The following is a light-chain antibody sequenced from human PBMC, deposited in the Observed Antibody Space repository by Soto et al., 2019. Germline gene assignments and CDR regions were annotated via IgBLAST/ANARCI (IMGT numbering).Light chain of an antibody. CDR1: QSVISSS. V-gene: IGKV3-20*01. J-gene: IGKJ1*01. CDR3: HHYGNSPQT. CDR2: GAS. Sequence: EIVLTQSPGTLSLSPGESATLSCRASQSVISSSLAWYQQKPGQAPRLLIYGASSRATGIPDRFSGSGSGTDFTLTISRLEPEDFAVYYCHHYGNSPQTFGQGTRVEI.